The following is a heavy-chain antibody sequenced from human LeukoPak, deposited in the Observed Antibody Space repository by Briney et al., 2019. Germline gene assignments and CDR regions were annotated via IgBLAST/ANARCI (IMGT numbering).Heavy chain of an antibody. J-gene: IGHJ5*02. Sequence: GESLKISCKGSGYTFTKYWIAWVRQMPGKGLEWMGIIYPDDSDTRYSPSFQGQVTISADKSISTAYLQWSSLKASDTAMYYCARQYSGYDSWFDPWGQGTLVTVSS. CDR1: GYTFTKYW. CDR2: IYPDDSDT. CDR3: ARQYSGYDSWFDP. D-gene: IGHD5-12*01. V-gene: IGHV5-51*01.